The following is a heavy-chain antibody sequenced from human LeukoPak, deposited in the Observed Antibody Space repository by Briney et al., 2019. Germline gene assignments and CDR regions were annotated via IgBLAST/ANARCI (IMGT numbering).Heavy chain of an antibody. Sequence: TLSLTCTVSGGSISSGDYYWSWIRQPPGKGLEWIGYIYYSGSTYYNPSLKSRVTISVDTSKNQFSLKLSSVTAADTAVYYCAREATVTAGVGDYFDYWGQGTLVTVSS. J-gene: IGHJ4*02. D-gene: IGHD4-17*01. V-gene: IGHV4-30-4*01. CDR1: GGSISSGDYY. CDR3: AREATVTAGVGDYFDY. CDR2: IYYSGST.